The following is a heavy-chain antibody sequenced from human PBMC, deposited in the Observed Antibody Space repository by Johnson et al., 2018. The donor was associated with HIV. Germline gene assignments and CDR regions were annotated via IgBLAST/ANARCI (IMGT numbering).Heavy chain of an antibody. D-gene: IGHD3-22*01. CDR1: GLTFNNYP. V-gene: IGHV3-30*04. Sequence: QVQLVESGGGLVQPGRSLRLSCSVSGLTFNNYPMHWVRQAPGKGLEWVAVISFDGSNKYYAESLKGRFTISRDNSKNTLYLQMNSLRAEDTALYYCARGRYYYDSSGSDAFDIWGQGTMVTVSS. CDR2: ISFDGSNK. J-gene: IGHJ3*02. CDR3: ARGRYYYDSSGSDAFDI.